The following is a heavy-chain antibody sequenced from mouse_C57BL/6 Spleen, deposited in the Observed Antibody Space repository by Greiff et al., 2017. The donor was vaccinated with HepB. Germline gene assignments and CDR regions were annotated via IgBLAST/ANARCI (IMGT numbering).Heavy chain of an antibody. J-gene: IGHJ1*03. CDR3: ARGYYGSSYWYFDV. V-gene: IGHV1-47*01. D-gene: IGHD1-1*01. CDR1: GYTFTTYP. Sequence: VQVVESGAELVKPGASVKMSCKASGYTFTTYPIEWMKQNHGKSLEWIGNFHPYNDDTKYNEKFKGKATLTVEKSSSTVYLELSRLTSDDSAVYYCARGYYGSSYWYFDVGGTGTTVTVSS. CDR2: FHPYNDDT.